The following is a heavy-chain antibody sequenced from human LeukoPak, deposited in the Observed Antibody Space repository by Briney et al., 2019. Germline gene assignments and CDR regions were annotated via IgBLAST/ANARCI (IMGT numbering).Heavy chain of an antibody. J-gene: IGHJ6*03. CDR3: ARAGGVVVPAATDYYYYYYMDV. CDR2: INHSGST. CDR1: GGSFSGYY. V-gene: IGHV4-34*01. D-gene: IGHD2-2*01. Sequence: SSETLSLTCAVYGGSFSGYYWSWIRQPPGKGLEWIGEINHSGSTNYNPSLKSRVTISVDTSKNQFSLKLSSVTAADTAVYYCARAGGVVVPAATDYYYYYYMDVWGKGTTVTVSS.